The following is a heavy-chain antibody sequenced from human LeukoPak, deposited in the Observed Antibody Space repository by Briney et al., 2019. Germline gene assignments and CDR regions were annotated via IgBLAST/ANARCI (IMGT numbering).Heavy chain of an antibody. CDR3: AKIREYSSSLGAFDT. CDR2: ISGSGGST. J-gene: IGHJ3*02. Sequence: GGSLRLSCAASGFTFSSYAMSWVRQAPGKELEWVSAISGSGGSTYYADSVKGRFTISRDNSKNTLYLQMYSLRAEDTAVYYCAKIREYSSSLGAFDTWGQGTMVTVSS. D-gene: IGHD6-6*01. CDR1: GFTFSSYA. V-gene: IGHV3-23*01.